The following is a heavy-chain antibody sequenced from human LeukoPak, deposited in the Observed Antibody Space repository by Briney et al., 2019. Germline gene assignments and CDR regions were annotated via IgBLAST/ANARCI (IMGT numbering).Heavy chain of an antibody. CDR3: ARSHDHLWGNYPDY. CDR1: GVSIDSTNW. J-gene: IGHJ4*02. CDR2: IHHDGRI. V-gene: IGHV4/OR15-8*01. D-gene: IGHD3-16*02. Sequence: PSETLSLTCDVSGVSIDSTNWWNWVRQPPGKGLEWIGEIHHDGRINYNPSLKSRVTLSVDKSKNQFSLRLYSVTAADTAMYYCARSHDHLWGNYPDYWGQGTLVTVSS.